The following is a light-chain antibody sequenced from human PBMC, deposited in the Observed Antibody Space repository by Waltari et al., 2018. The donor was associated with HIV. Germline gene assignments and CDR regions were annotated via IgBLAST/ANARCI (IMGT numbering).Light chain of an antibody. Sequence: QSVLTQPPSVSGAPGQRVTIPRTGSSPTIRAGFDGARYQQLPGTAPNLLLYGNTNRPSGVPDRFSGSKSGTSASLAITGLQAEDEADYYCQSYDSSLSGLLFGGGTKLTVL. J-gene: IGLJ2*01. CDR1: SPTIRAGFD. V-gene: IGLV1-40*01. CDR3: QSYDSSLSGLL. CDR2: GNT.